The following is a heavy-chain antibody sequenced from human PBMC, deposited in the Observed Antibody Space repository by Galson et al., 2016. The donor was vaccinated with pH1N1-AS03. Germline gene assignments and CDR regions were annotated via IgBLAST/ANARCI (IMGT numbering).Heavy chain of an antibody. CDR3: ARRSWDPKEGFDY. CDR2: IYWNDNK. CDR1: GFPLTTGGVG. Sequence: PALVKPTQTLTLTCTISGFPLTTGGVGVAWVRQPPGKALEWLAHIYWNDNKLYRPSLKTRLTITKDTSKNQVVLSMTNMDPTDTATYYCARRSWDPKEGFDYWGQGTLVTVSS. J-gene: IGHJ4*02. D-gene: IGHD1-26*01. V-gene: IGHV2-5*01.